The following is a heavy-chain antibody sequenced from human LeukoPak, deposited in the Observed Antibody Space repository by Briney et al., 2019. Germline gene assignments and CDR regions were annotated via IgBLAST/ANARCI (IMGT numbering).Heavy chain of an antibody. Sequence: GGSLRLSCSASGFTLSSYWMHWVRQAPGKGLLWVSRIYSDGSSTSYADSVKGRFTISRDNARNTLYLQMNSLRAEDTAVYYCARRGTLDTSSWNGGYWGQGTLVTVSS. CDR1: GFTLSSYW. D-gene: IGHD6-13*01. CDR3: ARRGTLDTSSWNGGY. J-gene: IGHJ4*02. CDR2: IYSDGSST. V-gene: IGHV3-74*01.